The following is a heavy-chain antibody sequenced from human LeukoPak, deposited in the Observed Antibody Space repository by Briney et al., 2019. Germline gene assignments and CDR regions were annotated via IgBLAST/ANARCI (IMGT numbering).Heavy chain of an antibody. J-gene: IGHJ5*02. Sequence: GGSLRLSCAASGFTFSSYAMSWVRQAPGKGLGWVSAISGSGGSTYYADSVKGRFTISRDNSKNTLYLQMNSLRAEDTAVYYCACYGSGSRNWFDPWGQGTLVTVSS. D-gene: IGHD3-10*01. V-gene: IGHV3-23*01. CDR3: ACYGSGSRNWFDP. CDR1: GFTFSSYA. CDR2: ISGSGGST.